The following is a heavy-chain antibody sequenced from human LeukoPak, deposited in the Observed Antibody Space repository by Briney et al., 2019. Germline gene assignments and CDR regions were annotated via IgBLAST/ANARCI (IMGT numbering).Heavy chain of an antibody. D-gene: IGHD3-22*01. J-gene: IGHJ5*02. CDR2: IKQDGSEK. Sequence: GGSLRLSCAASGFTFSSYWMSWVRQAPGKGLEWVANIKQDGSEKYYVDSEKGRFTISRDNAKNSLYLKMNSLRAEDTAVYYSAREDSRQNWFDPWGQGTLVTVSS. CDR3: AREDSRQNWFDP. V-gene: IGHV3-7*01. CDR1: GFTFSSYW.